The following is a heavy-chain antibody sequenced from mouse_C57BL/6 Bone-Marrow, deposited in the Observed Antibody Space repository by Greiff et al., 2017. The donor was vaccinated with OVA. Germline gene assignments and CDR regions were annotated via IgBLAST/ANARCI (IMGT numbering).Heavy chain of an antibody. CDR2: ISDGGSYT. CDR3: AREGGTNY. J-gene: IGHJ2*01. V-gene: IGHV5-4*01. D-gene: IGHD4-1*01. Sequence: EVKLEESGGGLVKPGGSLKLSCAASGFTFSSYAMSWVRQTPEKRLEWVATISDGGSYTYYPDNVKGRFTISRDNAKNNLYLQMSHLKSEDTAMYYCAREGGTNYWGQGTTLTVSS. CDR1: GFTFSSYA.